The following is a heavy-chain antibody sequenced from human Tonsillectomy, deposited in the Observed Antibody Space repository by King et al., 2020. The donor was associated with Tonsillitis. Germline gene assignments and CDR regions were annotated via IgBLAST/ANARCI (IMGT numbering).Heavy chain of an antibody. V-gene: IGHV4-4*02. CDR1: GGSISSNNW. D-gene: IGHD1-14*01. Sequence: QLQESGPGLVKTSGTLSLTCAVSGGSISSNNWWSWVRQPPGKGLEWIGDIYHSGSTNYNPSLKSRVSISVDKSKNQFSLRLSSVTAADTAVYYCARVRGISGTKFDYWGQGTLVIVSS. CDR2: IYHSGST. CDR3: ARVRGISGTKFDY. J-gene: IGHJ4*02.